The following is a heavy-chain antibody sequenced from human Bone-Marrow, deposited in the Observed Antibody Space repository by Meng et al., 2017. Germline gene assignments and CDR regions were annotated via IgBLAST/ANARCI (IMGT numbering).Heavy chain of an antibody. CDR1: GFSLSTSGVG. J-gene: IGHJ5*02. V-gene: IGHV2-5*02. Sequence: ITLTESGPTLLKPTTTLTPTCTFSGFSLSTSGVGVGWIRPPPGKALEWLALIYWDDDKSYSPSLKSRLTITKDTSKNQVVLTMTNMDPVDTATYYCAHFYYDYVWGSYTTWGQGTLVTVPS. CDR3: AHFYYDYVWGSYTT. CDR2: IYWDDDK. D-gene: IGHD3-16*01.